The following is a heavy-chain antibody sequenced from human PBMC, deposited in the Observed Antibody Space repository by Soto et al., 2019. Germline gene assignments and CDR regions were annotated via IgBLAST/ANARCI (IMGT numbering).Heavy chain of an antibody. CDR2: IYPADSDT. CDR1: GYSFPSEW. Sequence: GESLKISCKGSGYSFPSEWIGWVRQMPGKGLEWMGSIYPADSDTRYSPSFQGQVTISADKSIRTAYLEWSSLKASDSGVYYCARIPHSTTSYSEYPSGMAVWGQGTTVTVSS. V-gene: IGHV5-51*01. CDR3: ARIPHSTTSYSEYPSGMAV. D-gene: IGHD2-2*01. J-gene: IGHJ6*02.